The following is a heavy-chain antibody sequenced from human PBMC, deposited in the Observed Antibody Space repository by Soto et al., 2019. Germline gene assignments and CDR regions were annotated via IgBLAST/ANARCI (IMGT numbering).Heavy chain of an antibody. J-gene: IGHJ2*01. D-gene: IGHD1-26*01. CDR1: GYSFTSYA. Sequence: ASVKVSCKASGYSFTSYAMHWVRQAPGQRLEWMGWINAGNGNTKYSQKFQGRVTITRDTSASTAYMELSSLRSEDTAVYYCARGGSLYWYFDLWGRGTLVTVSS. CDR2: INAGNGNT. V-gene: IGHV1-3*01. CDR3: ARGGSLYWYFDL.